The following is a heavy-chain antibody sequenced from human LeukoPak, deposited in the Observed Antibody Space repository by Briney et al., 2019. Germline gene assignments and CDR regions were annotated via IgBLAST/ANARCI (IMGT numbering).Heavy chain of an antibody. CDR2: IYYSGRT. J-gene: IGHJ6*04. V-gene: IGHV4-59*01. CDR1: GGSISSYY. CDR3: AREKSEEWLGKYCYYGMDV. D-gene: IGHD6-19*01. Sequence: SETLSLTCTVSGGSISSYYWSWIRQPPGKGLEWIGYIYYSGRTNYNTYLKSRVTISVDTSKIQFSLKLSSVTAADTAVYYCAREKSEEWLGKYCYYGMDVWGKGTTVTVSS.